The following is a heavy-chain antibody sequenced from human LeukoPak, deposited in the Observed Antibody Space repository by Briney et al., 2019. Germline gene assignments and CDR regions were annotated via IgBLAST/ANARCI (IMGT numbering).Heavy chain of an antibody. CDR1: GGSISSYY. CDR3: AGAYYDYVWGSYRFDY. J-gene: IGHJ4*02. Sequence: PSETLSLTCTVSGGSISSYYWSWIRQPPGKGLEWIGYIYYSGSTNYNPSLKSRVTISVDTSKNQISLKLSSVTAADTAVYYCAGAYYDYVWGSYRFDYWGQGTLVTVSS. D-gene: IGHD3-16*02. V-gene: IGHV4-59*01. CDR2: IYYSGST.